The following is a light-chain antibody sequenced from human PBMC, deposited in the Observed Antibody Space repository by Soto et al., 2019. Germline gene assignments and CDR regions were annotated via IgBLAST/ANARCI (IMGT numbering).Light chain of an antibody. CDR2: DTS. Sequence: QAVVTQEPSLTVSPGGTVTLTCGSSTGAVTSGHYPYWFQQKPGQAPRTLIYDTSNKHSWTPARFSGSLLGGKAALTLSGAQPEDEAGSYCSLTHSDAVIFGGGTKLTGL. CDR3: SLTHSDAVI. CDR1: TGAVTSGHY. V-gene: IGLV7-46*01. J-gene: IGLJ2*01.